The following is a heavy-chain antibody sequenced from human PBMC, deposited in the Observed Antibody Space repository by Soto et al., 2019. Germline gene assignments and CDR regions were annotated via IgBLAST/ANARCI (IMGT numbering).Heavy chain of an antibody. J-gene: IGHJ4*02. CDR1: GFTFSSYA. D-gene: IGHD2-2*01. CDR2: ISGSGGST. CDR3: AKDLVVPAARCVGY. V-gene: IGHV3-23*01. Sequence: EVQLLESGGGLVQPGGSLRLSCAASGFTFSSYAMSWVRQAPGKGLEWVSAISGSGGSTYYPDSVKGRFTISRDNSKNTLYLQMNSLRAEGTAVYYCAKDLVVPAARCVGYWGQGTRVTVSS.